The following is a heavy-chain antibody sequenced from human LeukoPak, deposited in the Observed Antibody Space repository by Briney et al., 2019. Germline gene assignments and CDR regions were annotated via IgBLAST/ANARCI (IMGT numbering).Heavy chain of an antibody. CDR2: INAYSGDT. D-gene: IGHD2-2*01. V-gene: IGHV1-18*01. CDR1: GYTFTNYG. CDR3: ARWGLVAPGTYYYYYMDV. J-gene: IGHJ6*03. Sequence: VASVKVSCKASGYTFTNYGVSWVRQAPGQGLEWMGWINAYSGDTHYAQNLQGRLTMTTDTSTSMAFMELRSLRPDDTAVYFCARWGLVAPGTYYYYYMDVWGRGTTVTVFS.